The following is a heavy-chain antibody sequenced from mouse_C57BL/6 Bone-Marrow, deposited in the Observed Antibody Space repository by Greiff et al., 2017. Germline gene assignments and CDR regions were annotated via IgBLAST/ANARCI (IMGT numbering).Heavy chain of an antibody. Sequence: QVHVKQSGPELARPWASVKISCQAFYTFFRRLHFAIRDTNYWMQWVKQRPGQGLEWMGAIYPGNGVTSYNQKFKGKATLTADKSSSTADMQLSSLTSEDSAVYYCALVYDYGGTSAMDYWGQGTSVTVSS. CDR1: YTFFRRLH. CDR2: GQGLEWMG. CDR3: SEDSAVYYCALVYDYGGTSAMDY. D-gene: IGHD2-4*01. J-gene: IGHJ4*01. V-gene: IGHV1-87*01.